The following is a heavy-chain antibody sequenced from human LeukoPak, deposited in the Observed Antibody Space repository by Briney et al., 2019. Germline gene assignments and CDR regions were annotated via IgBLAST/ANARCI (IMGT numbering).Heavy chain of an antibody. CDR2: MNPNSGNT. Sequence: VASVKVSCKASGYTFTGYYMHWVRQAPGQGLEWMGWMNPNSGNTGYAQKFQGRVTMTRNTSISTAYMELSSLRSEDTAVYYCASGLKVRGVINYGMDVWGQGTTVTVSS. CDR1: GYTFTGYY. V-gene: IGHV1-8*02. D-gene: IGHD3-10*01. CDR3: ASGLKVRGVINYGMDV. J-gene: IGHJ6*02.